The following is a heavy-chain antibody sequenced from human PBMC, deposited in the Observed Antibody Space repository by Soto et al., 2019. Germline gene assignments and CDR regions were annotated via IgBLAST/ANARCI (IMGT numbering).Heavy chain of an antibody. Sequence: EVQLLESGGGWVQPGGSLRLSCAASGFSFSTYAMSWVRQAPGKGLEWVSAISGSGGNTYYADSVKGRFTISRDSSKNTLYLQMNRLRAEDTAIYYCAKASMGTTKGKYYFDCWGQGTLVTASS. CDR1: GFSFSTYA. CDR3: AKASMGTTKGKYYFDC. D-gene: IGHD4-17*01. CDR2: ISGSGGNT. J-gene: IGHJ4*02. V-gene: IGHV3-23*01.